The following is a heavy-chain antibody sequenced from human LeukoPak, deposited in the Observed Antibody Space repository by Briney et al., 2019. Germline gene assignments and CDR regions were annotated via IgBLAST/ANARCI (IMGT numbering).Heavy chain of an antibody. CDR1: GGSSSIYY. Sequence: SETLSLTCTVSGGSSSIYYWSWIRQPPGKGLEWIGYIYTSGSTNYNPSLKSRVTVSVDTSKNQFSLKLSSVTAADTAVYYCARRQTYFDYWGQGTLVTVSS. V-gene: IGHV4-4*09. CDR2: IYTSGST. J-gene: IGHJ4*02. CDR3: ARRQTYFDY.